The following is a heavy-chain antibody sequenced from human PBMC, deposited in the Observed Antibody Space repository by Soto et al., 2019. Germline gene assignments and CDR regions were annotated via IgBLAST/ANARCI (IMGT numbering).Heavy chain of an antibody. CDR1: GFSLSTSGVG. CDR3: AHSDLTTADLGY. D-gene: IGHD3-22*01. Sequence: SGPALGNHTQSLSLACSFPGFSLSTSGVGVGWIRQPPGKALEWLALIYWYDDKRYSPSLKSRLTITKDTSKNQVVLTMTNMDPVDTATYYCAHSDLTTADLGYWGQGTQVTVSS. V-gene: IGHV2-5*01. CDR2: IYWYDDK. J-gene: IGHJ4*02.